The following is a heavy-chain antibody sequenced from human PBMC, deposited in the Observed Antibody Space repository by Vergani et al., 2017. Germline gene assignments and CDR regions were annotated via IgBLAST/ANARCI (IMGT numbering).Heavy chain of an antibody. D-gene: IGHD4-11*01. CDR3: TRVYTETNGHLYYYYYMDV. Sequence: QVQLQQWGGGLLKPSETLSLTCVVNGGSFTSYHWTWIRQSPGEGLEWVGNIDHTGRADYNPSIKSRLTMSVAKSLNQFSLTLTSVTATDTAIYFCTRVYTETNGHLYYYYYMDVWGQGTAVTVS. V-gene: IGHV4-34*01. CDR1: GGSFTSYH. CDR2: IDHTGRA. J-gene: IGHJ6*03.